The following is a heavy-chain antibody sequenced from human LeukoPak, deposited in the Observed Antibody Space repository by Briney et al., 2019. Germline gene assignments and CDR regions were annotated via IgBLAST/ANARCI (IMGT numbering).Heavy chain of an antibody. Sequence: GGSLRLSRAASGFTFSSYSMNWVRQAPGKGLEWVSSISSSSSYIYYADSVKGRFTISRDNAKNSLYLQMNSLRAEDTAVYYCATTKVRGVNRNWFDPWGQGTLVTVSS. CDR3: ATTKVRGVNRNWFDP. CDR2: ISSSSSYI. D-gene: IGHD3-10*01. J-gene: IGHJ5*02. CDR1: GFTFSSYS. V-gene: IGHV3-21*01.